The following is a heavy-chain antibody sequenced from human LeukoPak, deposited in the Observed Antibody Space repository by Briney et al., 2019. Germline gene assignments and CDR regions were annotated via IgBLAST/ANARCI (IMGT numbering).Heavy chain of an antibody. CDR1: GFTFSSYA. CDR2: ISGSGGST. V-gene: IGHV3-23*01. Sequence: GGSLRLSCAASGFTFSSYAISWVRQAPGKGLEWVSAISGSGGSTYYADSVKGRFTISRDNSKNTLYLQMNSLRADDTAVHYCAKDPRGWLSTPDYWGQGTLVTVSS. CDR3: AKDPRGWLSTPDY. D-gene: IGHD3-22*01. J-gene: IGHJ4*02.